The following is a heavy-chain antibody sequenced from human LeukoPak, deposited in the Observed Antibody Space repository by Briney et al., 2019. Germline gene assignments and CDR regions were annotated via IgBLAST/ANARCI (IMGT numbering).Heavy chain of an antibody. J-gene: IGHJ6*03. Sequence: SGGSLRLSCAASGFTFSSYSMNWVCQAPGKGLEWVSSISSSSSYIYYADSVKGRFTISRDNAKNSLYLQMNSLRAEDTAVYYCAKAANYYGSGYYYYMDVWGKGTTVTVSS. CDR2: ISSSSSYI. CDR1: GFTFSSYS. CDR3: AKAANYYGSGYYYYMDV. V-gene: IGHV3-21*01. D-gene: IGHD3-10*01.